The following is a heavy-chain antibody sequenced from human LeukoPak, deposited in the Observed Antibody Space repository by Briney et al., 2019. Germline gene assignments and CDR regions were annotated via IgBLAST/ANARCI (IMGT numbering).Heavy chain of an antibody. CDR2: IYHSGST. V-gene: IGHV4-30-2*01. D-gene: IGHD3-16*01. Sequence: SQTLSLTCAVSGGSISSGGYSWSWIRQPPGKGLEWIGYIYHSGSTYYNPSLKSRVTISVDRSKNQFSLKLSSVTAADTAVYYCARFSTRTGGDYWGQGTLVTVSS. CDR3: ARFSTRTGGDY. CDR1: GGSISSGGYS. J-gene: IGHJ4*02.